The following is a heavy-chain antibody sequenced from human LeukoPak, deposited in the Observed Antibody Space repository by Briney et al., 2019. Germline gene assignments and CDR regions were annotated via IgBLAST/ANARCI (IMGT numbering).Heavy chain of an antibody. J-gene: IGHJ6*02. CDR2: INPNSGGT. CDR1: GYTFTGYY. V-gene: IGHV1-2*02. CDR3: ARLYDGSGSYYKATATGYYYYGMDV. Sequence: ASVKVSCKASGYTFTGYYMHWVRQAPGQGLEWMGWINPNSGGTNYAQKFQGRVTMTRDTSISTAYMELSRLRSDDTAVYYCARLYDGSGSYYKATATGYYYYGMDVWGQGTLVTVSS. D-gene: IGHD3-10*01.